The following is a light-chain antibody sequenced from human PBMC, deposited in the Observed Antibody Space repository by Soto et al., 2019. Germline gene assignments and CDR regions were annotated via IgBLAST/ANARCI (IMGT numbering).Light chain of an antibody. CDR1: RSNIGTNA. CDR3: AAWADSLNVLYV. Sequence: QSVLTQPPSASATPGQRVTISCSGSRSNIGTNAVNWYQQLPGTAPRLLIYNNNQRPSGVPDRFSGSKSGTSASLAISGLQSVDAATYFCAAWADSLNVLYVFGTGTKLTVL. CDR2: NNN. J-gene: IGLJ1*01. V-gene: IGLV1-44*01.